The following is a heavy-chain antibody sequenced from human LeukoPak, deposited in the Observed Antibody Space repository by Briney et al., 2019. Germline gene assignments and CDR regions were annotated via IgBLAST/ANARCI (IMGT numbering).Heavy chain of an antibody. Sequence: LSLTCTVSGGSISSSSYYWGWVRQAPGKGLEWVSYISSSGSTIYYADSVKGRFTISRDNAKNSLYLQMNSLRAEDTAVYYCASWNPPNFDYWGQGTVVLVSS. V-gene: IGHV3-48*03. CDR2: ISSSGSTI. CDR3: ASWNPPNFDY. J-gene: IGHJ4*02. D-gene: IGHD1-1*01. CDR1: GGSISSSSYY.